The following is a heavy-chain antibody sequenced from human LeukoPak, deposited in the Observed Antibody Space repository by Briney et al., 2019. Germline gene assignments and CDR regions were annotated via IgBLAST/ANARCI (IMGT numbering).Heavy chain of an antibody. Sequence: GGSLRLSCAVSGFTFSSHAMSWVRQAPGKGLEWVSGISGSGGSTYYADSVKGRFTISRDNSKNTVYLQMDSLRAEDTAVYYCANDRVYSSSWYGGLDYWGQGTLVTVSS. J-gene: IGHJ4*02. D-gene: IGHD6-13*01. V-gene: IGHV3-23*01. CDR1: GFTFSSHA. CDR3: ANDRVYSSSWYGGLDY. CDR2: ISGSGGST.